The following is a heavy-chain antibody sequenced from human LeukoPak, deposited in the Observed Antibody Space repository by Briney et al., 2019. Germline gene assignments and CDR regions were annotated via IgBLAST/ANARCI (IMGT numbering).Heavy chain of an antibody. CDR2: FSPSGGGT. Sequence: PGGSLRLSCAASGFTFSNYAMSWVRQAPGKGLEWVSAFSPSGGGTYYADSVKGRFTISRDNSKNTLYLQMNSLRAEDTAVYYCAKDGDYDFWSGYYTDRPTPNSFDYWGQGTLVTVSS. V-gene: IGHV3-23*01. CDR1: GFTFSNYA. J-gene: IGHJ4*02. CDR3: AKDGDYDFWSGYYTDRPTPNSFDY. D-gene: IGHD3-3*01.